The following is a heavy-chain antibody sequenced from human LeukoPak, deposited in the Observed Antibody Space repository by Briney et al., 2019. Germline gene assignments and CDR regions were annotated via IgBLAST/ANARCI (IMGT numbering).Heavy chain of an antibody. CDR3: AKSYGSGSPFDY. J-gene: IGHJ4*02. Sequence: GGSLRLSCAAFGFTFSSYAMSWVRQAPGKGLEWVSAISGSGGSTYYADSVKGRLTISRDNSKNTLYLQMNSLRAEDTAVYYCAKSYGSGSPFDYWGQGTLVTVSS. D-gene: IGHD3-10*01. V-gene: IGHV3-23*01. CDR2: ISGSGGST. CDR1: GFTFSSYA.